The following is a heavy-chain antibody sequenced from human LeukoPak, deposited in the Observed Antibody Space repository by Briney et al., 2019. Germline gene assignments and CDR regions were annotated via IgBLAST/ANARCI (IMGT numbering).Heavy chain of an antibody. CDR2: INPNSGGT. Sequence: ASVKVSCKASGYTFTCYYIHWVRQAPGQGLEWMGWINPNSGGTHYAQKFQGRVTMTRDTSISTAYVELSRLRSDDTAVYYCAIDHYKSTGPSNKYYFYMDVWGKGTTVTVS. J-gene: IGHJ6*03. D-gene: IGHD2-8*02. CDR3: AIDHYKSTGPSNKYYFYMDV. CDR1: GYTFTCYY. V-gene: IGHV1-2*02.